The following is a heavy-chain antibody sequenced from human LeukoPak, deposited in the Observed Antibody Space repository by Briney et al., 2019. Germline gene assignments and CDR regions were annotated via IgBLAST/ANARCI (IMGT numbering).Heavy chain of an antibody. Sequence: SETLSLTCAVYGGSFSGYYWSWIRQPPGKGLEWIGEINHSGSTNYNPSLKSRVTISVDTSKNQFSLKLSSVTAADTAVYYCARGRRRGYPGHWGQGTLVTVSS. V-gene: IGHV4-34*01. CDR3: ARGRRRGYPGH. D-gene: IGHD5-12*01. J-gene: IGHJ4*02. CDR2: INHSGST. CDR1: GGSFSGYY.